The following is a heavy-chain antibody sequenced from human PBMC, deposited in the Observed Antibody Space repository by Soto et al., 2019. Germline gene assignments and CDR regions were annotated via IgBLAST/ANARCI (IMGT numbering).Heavy chain of an antibody. CDR1: GFTFSSYG. D-gene: IGHD3-22*01. Sequence: PVGSLRLSCAASGFTFSSYGMHWVRQAPGKGLEWVAVIWYDGSNKYYADSVKGRFTISRDNSKNTLYLQMNSLRAEDTAVYYCARGFYDSSGYYYYFDYWGQGTLVTVSS. CDR2: IWYDGSNK. V-gene: IGHV3-33*01. J-gene: IGHJ4*02. CDR3: ARGFYDSSGYYYYFDY.